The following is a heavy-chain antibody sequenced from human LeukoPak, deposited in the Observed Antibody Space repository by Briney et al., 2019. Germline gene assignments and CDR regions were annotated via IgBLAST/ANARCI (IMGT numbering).Heavy chain of an antibody. CDR1: GGSFSGYY. CDR2: IYISGST. J-gene: IGHJ4*02. D-gene: IGHD2-8*02. V-gene: IGHV4-59*10. CDR3: ARGYWFYFDY. Sequence: SETLSLTCAVYGGSFSGYYWSWIRQPAGKGLEWIGRIYISGSTNYNPSLKSRVTISADTSKNQFSLKLSSVTAADTAVYYCARGYWFYFDYWGQGTLVTVSS.